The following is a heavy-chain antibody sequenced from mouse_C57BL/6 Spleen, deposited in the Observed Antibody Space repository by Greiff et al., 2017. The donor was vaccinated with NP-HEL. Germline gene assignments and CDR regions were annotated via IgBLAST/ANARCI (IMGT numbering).Heavy chain of an antibody. CDR2: ISDGGSYT. D-gene: IGHD2-4*01. Sequence: EVKVVESGGGLVKPGGSLKLSCAASGFTFSSYAMSWVRQTPEKRLEWVATISDGGSYTYYPDNVKGRFTISRDNAKNNLYLQMSHLKSEDTAMYYCARYYDYEDYFDYWGQGTTLTVSS. V-gene: IGHV5-4*03. J-gene: IGHJ2*01. CDR3: ARYYDYEDYFDY. CDR1: GFTFSSYA.